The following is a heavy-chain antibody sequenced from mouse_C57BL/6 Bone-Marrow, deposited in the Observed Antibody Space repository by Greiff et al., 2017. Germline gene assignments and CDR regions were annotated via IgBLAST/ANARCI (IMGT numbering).Heavy chain of an antibody. CDR3: ARGEGIYYPFAY. Sequence: LQESGPELVKPGASVKISCKASGYTFTDYYINWVKQRPGQGLAWIGWIYPGSGNTKYNEKFKGKATLTVNKSSSTAYMELRSLTSEDSAVYYCARGEGIYYPFAYWGQGTLVTVSA. CDR2: IYPGSGNT. V-gene: IGHV1-84*01. CDR1: GYTFTDYY. J-gene: IGHJ3*01. D-gene: IGHD2-1*01.